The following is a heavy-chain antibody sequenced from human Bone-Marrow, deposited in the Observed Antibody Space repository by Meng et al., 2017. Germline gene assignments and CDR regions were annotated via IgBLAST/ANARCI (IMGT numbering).Heavy chain of an antibody. CDR1: GYTFTGYY. D-gene: IGHD2-8*01. CDR2: INPNSGGT. J-gene: IGHJ5*02. V-gene: IGHV1-2*06. Sequence: ASVKVSCKASGYTFTGYYMHWVRQAPGQGLEWMGRINPNSGGTNYAQKFQGRVTMTRDTSISTASMELSRLRSDDTAVYYCARGIVLMVYASNNWFDPWGQGTLVTVSS. CDR3: ARGIVLMVYASNNWFDP.